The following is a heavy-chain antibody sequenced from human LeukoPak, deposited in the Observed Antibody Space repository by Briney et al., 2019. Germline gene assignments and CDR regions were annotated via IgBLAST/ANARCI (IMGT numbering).Heavy chain of an antibody. J-gene: IGHJ4*02. V-gene: IGHV4-59*01. D-gene: IGHD6-13*01. CDR3: ARKSFHSSSYDF. CDR2: IYYSGST. CDR1: GGSINTYY. Sequence: PETLSLTCTVSGGSINTYYWSWIRQPPGKGLEWIGYIYYSGSTNYNPSLKSRVTISVDTSKNQFSLKLSSVTAADTAVYYCARKSFHSSSYDFWGQGTLVTVSS.